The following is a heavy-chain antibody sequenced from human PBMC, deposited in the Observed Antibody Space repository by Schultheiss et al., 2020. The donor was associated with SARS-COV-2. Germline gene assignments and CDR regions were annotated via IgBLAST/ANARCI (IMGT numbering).Heavy chain of an antibody. J-gene: IGHJ3*02. CDR1: NGSVSIGSYY. CDR2: VNNIATT. D-gene: IGHD3-10*01. CDR3: ARIGMVRAVRDAFDT. Sequence: SQTLSLTCTVSNGSVSIGSYYWSWLRQPPGKGLEWIGYVNNIATTNYNPSLKSRVTMSIDTSKNQFSLRLSSVTAADTALYYCARIGMVRAVRDAFDTWGQGTMVTVSS. V-gene: IGHV4-61*01.